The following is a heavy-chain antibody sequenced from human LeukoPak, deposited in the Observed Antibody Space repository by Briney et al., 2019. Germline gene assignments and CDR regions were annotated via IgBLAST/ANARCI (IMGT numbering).Heavy chain of an antibody. D-gene: IGHD3-10*01. CDR2: ISSSSSYI. CDR3: ARGSGGGGYYYYYNMDV. V-gene: IGHV3-21*01. Sequence: GGSLRLSCAASGFTFSSYAMSWVRQAPGKGLEWVSSISSSSSYIYYADSVKGRFTISRDNAKNSLYLQMNSLRAEDTAVYYWARGSGGGGYYYYYNMDVWGKGTTVTVSS. CDR1: GFTFSSYA. J-gene: IGHJ6*03.